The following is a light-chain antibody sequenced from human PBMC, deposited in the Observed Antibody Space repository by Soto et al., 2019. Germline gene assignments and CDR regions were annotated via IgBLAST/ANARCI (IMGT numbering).Light chain of an antibody. J-gene: IGKJ3*01. CDR2: AAS. V-gene: IGKV1-39*01. Sequence: DIQMTQSPSSLSASVGDRVTIACRASQSISSYLNWYQQKPGKVPRLLIYAASNLQSGVPSRFSGSGSGTDFTLTISGLQPDDSATYYCQHTPFTFGPGTKVDI. CDR3: QHTPFT. CDR1: QSISSY.